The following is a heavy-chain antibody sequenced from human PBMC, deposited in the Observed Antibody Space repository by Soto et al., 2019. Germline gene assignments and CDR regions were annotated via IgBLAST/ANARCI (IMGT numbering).Heavy chain of an antibody. D-gene: IGHD1-26*01. CDR1: GFIFSDCA. V-gene: IGHV3-11*01. CDR3: ARGSGTQNL. J-gene: IGHJ4*02. Sequence: QVQLVESGGALVKPGGSLRLSCAASGFIFSDCAMSWIRQAPGKGLEWVSYISGSGSDIYYVDSVKGRFTISRDNAKNSLYLQMNSLRAEDTAIYYCARGSGTQNLWGQGTLVTVSS. CDR2: ISGSGSDI.